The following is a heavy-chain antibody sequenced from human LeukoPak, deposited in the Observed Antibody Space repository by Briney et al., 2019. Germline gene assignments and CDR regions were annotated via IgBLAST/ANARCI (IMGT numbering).Heavy chain of an antibody. CDR2: IKANSGGT. D-gene: IGHD3-22*01. J-gene: IGHJ3*02. CDR3: ATSGYPYNAFDI. CDR1: GYTFTGYY. V-gene: IGHV1-2*02. Sequence: ASVKISCNASGYTFTGYYLHGLRQAPGQGLEWMGWIKANSGGTNYAERFQRRVTMNRDTSISTVYMDLRRLRSDDTAVYHCATSGYPYNAFDIWGQGTMVTVSS.